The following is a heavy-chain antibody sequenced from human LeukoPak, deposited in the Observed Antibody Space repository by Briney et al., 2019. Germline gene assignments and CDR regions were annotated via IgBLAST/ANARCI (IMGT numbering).Heavy chain of an antibody. CDR1: GYTFTSYG. Sequence: ASVKVSCKASGYTFTSYGISWVRQAPGQGLEWMGWISAYNGNTNYAQKLQGRVTMTTDTSTSTAYMELRSLRSDDTAVYYCARDLGGYCSGTSCRRPFDYWGQGTLVTVSS. CDR2: ISAYNGNT. V-gene: IGHV1-18*01. CDR3: ARDLGGYCSGTSCRRPFDY. J-gene: IGHJ4*02. D-gene: IGHD2-2*03.